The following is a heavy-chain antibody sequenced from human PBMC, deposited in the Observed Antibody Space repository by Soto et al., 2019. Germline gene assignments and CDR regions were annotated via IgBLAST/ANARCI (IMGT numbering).Heavy chain of an antibody. Sequence: GASVKVSCKASGYTFTSYAMHWVRQAPGQRLEWMGWINAGNGNTKYSQKFQGRVTITRDTSASTAYMELSSLRSEDTAVYYCARARGVAVAGTRNWFDPWGRGTLVTVSS. CDR2: INAGNGNT. CDR3: ARARGVAVAGTRNWFDP. D-gene: IGHD6-19*01. J-gene: IGHJ5*02. CDR1: GYTFTSYA. V-gene: IGHV1-3*01.